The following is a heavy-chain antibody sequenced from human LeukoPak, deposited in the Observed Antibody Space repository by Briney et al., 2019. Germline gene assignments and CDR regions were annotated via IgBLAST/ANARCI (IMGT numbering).Heavy chain of an antibody. V-gene: IGHV4-39*07. J-gene: IGHJ4*02. CDR2: INHSGST. Sequence: PSETLSLTCTVSGGSISSSSYYWSWIRQPPGEGLEWIGEINHSGSTNYNPSLKSRVTISVDTSKNQFSLKLSSVTAADTAVYYCARGGIAAAGTKDYWGQGTLVTVSS. CDR1: GGSISSSSYY. CDR3: ARGGIAAAGTKDY. D-gene: IGHD6-13*01.